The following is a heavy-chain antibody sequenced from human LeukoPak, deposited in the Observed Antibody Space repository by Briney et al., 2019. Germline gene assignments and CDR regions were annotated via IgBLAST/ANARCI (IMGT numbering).Heavy chain of an antibody. CDR3: AGGQLSAMVRSWFDP. J-gene: IGHJ5*02. CDR2: IYTSGS. V-gene: IGHV4-4*07. Sequence: SETLSLTCTVSGGSISSYYWSWIRQPAGKGLEWIGHIYTSGSYYNPSLKSRVTMSVDTSKNQFSLKLSSVTAADTAVYYCAGGQLSAMVRSWFDPWGQGTLVTVSS. CDR1: GGSISSYY. D-gene: IGHD3-10*01.